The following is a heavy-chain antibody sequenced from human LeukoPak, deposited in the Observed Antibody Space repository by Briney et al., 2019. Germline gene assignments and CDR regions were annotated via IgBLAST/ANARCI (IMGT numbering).Heavy chain of an antibody. V-gene: IGHV3-23*01. CDR2: ISGSGGST. D-gene: IGHD6-19*01. Sequence: GGSLRLSCAASGFTFSSYAMSWVRQAPGKGLEWVSAISGSGGSTYYADSVKGPFTISRDNSKNTLYLQMNSPRAEDTAVYYCAKSYSGWFYYFDYWGQGTLVTVSS. J-gene: IGHJ4*02. CDR3: AKSYSGWFYYFDY. CDR1: GFTFSSYA.